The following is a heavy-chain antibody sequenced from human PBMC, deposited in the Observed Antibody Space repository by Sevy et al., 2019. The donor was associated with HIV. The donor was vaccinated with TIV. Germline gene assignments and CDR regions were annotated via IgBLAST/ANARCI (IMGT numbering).Heavy chain of an antibody. CDR2: FIPMFDTA. CDR3: AGSYFDSSGYSPLFYYGMDV. Sequence: ASVKVSCKASGGTFSNYAISWVRQAPGQGLEWMGGFIPMFDTANYAQKFQGKVTLTADGSTTTAYMELSSLSFDDTAVCYCAGSYFDSSGYSPLFYYGMDVWGQGTTVTVSS. D-gene: IGHD3-22*01. CDR1: GGTFSNYA. V-gene: IGHV1-69*13. J-gene: IGHJ6*02.